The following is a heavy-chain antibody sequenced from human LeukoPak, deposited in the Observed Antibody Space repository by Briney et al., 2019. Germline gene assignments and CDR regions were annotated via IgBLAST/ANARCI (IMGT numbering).Heavy chain of an antibody. V-gene: IGHV3-23*01. D-gene: IGHD1-1*01. Sequence: PGRSLRLSCTASGFTFSSYAINRVRQAPGKGLEWVSAINGRGTTYYAGSVRGRFTISRDNSKNTLYLQMHSPRAEDTALYCCGKEGFAGYGPLDQIDYWGQGTLVSVSS. CDR1: GFTFSSYA. J-gene: IGHJ4*02. CDR2: INGRGTT. CDR3: GKEGFAGYGPLDQIDY.